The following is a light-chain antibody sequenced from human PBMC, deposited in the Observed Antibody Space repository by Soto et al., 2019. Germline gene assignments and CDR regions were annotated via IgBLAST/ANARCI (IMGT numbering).Light chain of an antibody. CDR1: SSDIGAYNY. J-gene: IGLJ1*01. Sequence: QSALTQPPSASGSPGQSVTICCSGSSSDIGAYNYVSWYQQRPGQVPKLIIYEVTKRPSGVPDRFSGSKSGNTASLTVSGLQADDEAVYYCCSHAGSNSYYLFGPGTKLTVL. CDR3: CSHAGSNSYYL. CDR2: EVT. V-gene: IGLV2-8*01.